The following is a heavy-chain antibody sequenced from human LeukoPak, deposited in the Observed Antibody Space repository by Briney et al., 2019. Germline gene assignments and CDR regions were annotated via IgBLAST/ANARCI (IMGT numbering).Heavy chain of an antibody. CDR3: ARGGSYYGSGSYSTLNYYYYCMDV. Sequence: ASETLSLTCAVYCGSLSGYYWSWIRQPPGEGLEWIGEINHSGSTHHNPSLKSRVTISVDTSKNPFSLKLSSVTAADTAVYYCARGGSYYGSGSYSTLNYYYYCMDVWGKGTTVTVSS. CDR2: INHSGST. V-gene: IGHV4-34*01. J-gene: IGHJ6*03. D-gene: IGHD3-10*01. CDR1: CGSLSGYY.